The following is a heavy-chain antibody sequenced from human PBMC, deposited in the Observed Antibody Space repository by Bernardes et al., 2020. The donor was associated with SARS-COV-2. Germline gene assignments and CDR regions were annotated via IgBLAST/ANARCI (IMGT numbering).Heavy chain of an antibody. J-gene: IGHJ4*02. CDR3: APSPSAAAGPDY. D-gene: IGHD6-13*01. CDR2: ISSSGSTI. CDR1: GFTFSSYE. V-gene: IGHV3-48*03. Sequence: GGSLRLSRAASGFTFSSYEMNWVRQAPGKGLEWVSYISSSGSTIYYADSVKGRFTISRDNAKNSLYLQMNSLRAEDTAVYYCAPSPSAAAGPDYWGQGTLVTVSS.